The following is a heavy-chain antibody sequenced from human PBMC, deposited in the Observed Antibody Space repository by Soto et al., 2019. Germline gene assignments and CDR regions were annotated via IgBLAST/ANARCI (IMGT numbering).Heavy chain of an antibody. V-gene: IGHV3-23*01. CDR1: GSTFSSYA. Sequence: GGSLRLSCAASGSTFSSYAMSWVRQAPGKGLEWVSAISGSGGSTYYADSVKGRFTISRDNSKNTPYLQMNSLRAEDTAVYYCAKDPGEYSSSSRYFDYWGQGTLVTVSS. D-gene: IGHD6-6*01. CDR2: ISGSGGST. J-gene: IGHJ4*02. CDR3: AKDPGEYSSSSRYFDY.